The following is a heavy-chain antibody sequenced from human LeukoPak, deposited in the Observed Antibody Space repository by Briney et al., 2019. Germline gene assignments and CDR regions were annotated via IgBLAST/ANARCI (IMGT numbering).Heavy chain of an antibody. J-gene: IGHJ4*02. CDR3: VRVSSNGWYPDY. Sequence: SETLSLTCTVSGGSISSGSYYWSWIRQPAGKGLEWIGRIYTSGSTNYNPSLKSRVTISVDTSKNQFSLKLSSVTAADTAVYYCVRVSSNGWYPDYWGQGTLVTVSS. CDR2: IYTSGST. V-gene: IGHV4-61*02. CDR1: GGSISSGSYY. D-gene: IGHD6-19*01.